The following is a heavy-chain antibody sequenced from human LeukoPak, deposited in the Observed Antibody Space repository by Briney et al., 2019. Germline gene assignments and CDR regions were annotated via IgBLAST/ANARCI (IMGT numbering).Heavy chain of an antibody. CDR1: GFTFSSYA. J-gene: IGHJ4*02. Sequence: PGGSLRLSCAASGFTFSSYAMSWVRQAPGKGLERVSAISGSGGSTYYADSVKGRFTISRDNSKNTLYLQMNSLKAEDTAVYYCAKGVFGVVPAATFDYWGQGTLVTVSS. D-gene: IGHD2-2*01. CDR2: ISGSGGST. CDR3: AKGVFGVVPAATFDY. V-gene: IGHV3-23*01.